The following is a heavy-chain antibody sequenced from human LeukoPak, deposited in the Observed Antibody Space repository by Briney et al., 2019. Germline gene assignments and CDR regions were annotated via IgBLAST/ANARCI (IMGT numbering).Heavy chain of an antibody. D-gene: IGHD5-12*01. J-gene: IGHJ4*02. V-gene: IGHV3-7*01. CDR2: LDGYGSGE. CDR3: SRNSGYYGLDY. Sequence: GGSLRLSCTASGFPFNTFWMTWVRQAPGKGLEWVANLDGYGSGERYADSVKGRFTISRDNAKNSLSLQMNSLRVDDEAVYFFSRNSGYYGLDYWGQGSLVTVPS. CDR1: GFPFNTFW.